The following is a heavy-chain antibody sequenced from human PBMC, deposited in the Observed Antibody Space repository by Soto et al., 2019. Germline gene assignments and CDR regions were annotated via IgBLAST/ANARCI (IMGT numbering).Heavy chain of an antibody. D-gene: IGHD4-17*01. CDR1: GVSVNSGSFY. CDR2: GSYSGTT. V-gene: IGHV4-61*01. J-gene: IGHJ4*02. Sequence: SSETLSLTCTVSGVSVNSGSFYWAWIRQPPGKGLEWIGFGSYSGTTNYKPSLKSRVTISVDTSRSQISLKVTSLTAADTAVYYCARGATVTQYDYWGQGTLVTVLL. CDR3: ARGATVTQYDY.